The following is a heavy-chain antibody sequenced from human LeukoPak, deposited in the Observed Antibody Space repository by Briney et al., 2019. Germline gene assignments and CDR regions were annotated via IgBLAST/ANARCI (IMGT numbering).Heavy chain of an antibody. D-gene: IGHD2-2*01. J-gene: IGHJ3*02. V-gene: IGHV4-39*07. CDR2: IYYSGST. CDR3: ARGGDIVVVPAALDAFDI. Sequence: PLETLSLTCTVSGGSISSSSYYWGWIRQPPGKGLEWIGSIYYSGSTYYNPSLKSRVTISVDTSKNQFSLKLSSVTAADTAVYYCARGGDIVVVPAALDAFDIWGQGTMVTVSS. CDR1: GGSISSSSYY.